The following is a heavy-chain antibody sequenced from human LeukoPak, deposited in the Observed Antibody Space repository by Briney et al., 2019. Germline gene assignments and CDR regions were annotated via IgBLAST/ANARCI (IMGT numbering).Heavy chain of an antibody. CDR3: ARGRPHHDY. Sequence: SETPSLTCAVYGGSFSGYYWSWIRQPPGKGLEWIGEINHSGSTNYNPSLKSRVTISVDTSKNQFSLKLSSVTAADTAVYYCARGRPHHDYWGQGTLVTVSS. CDR2: INHSGST. CDR1: GGSFSGYY. V-gene: IGHV4-34*01. J-gene: IGHJ4*02.